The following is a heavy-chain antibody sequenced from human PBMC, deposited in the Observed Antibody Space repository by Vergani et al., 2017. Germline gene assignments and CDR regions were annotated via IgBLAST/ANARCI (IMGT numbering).Heavy chain of an antibody. CDR1: GYSFTSYW. J-gene: IGHJ6*03. D-gene: IGHD2-21*01. V-gene: IGHV5-51*01. CDR2: IYPGDSDT. Sequence: EVQLVQSGAEVKKPGESLKISCKGSGYSFTSYWIGWVRQMPGKGLEWMGIIYPGDSDTRYSPSFQGKVTISADKSISTAYLQWSSLKASDTAMYYCARHDSAPKGYYYYYMDVWGKGTTVTVSS. CDR3: ARHDSAPKGYYYYYMDV.